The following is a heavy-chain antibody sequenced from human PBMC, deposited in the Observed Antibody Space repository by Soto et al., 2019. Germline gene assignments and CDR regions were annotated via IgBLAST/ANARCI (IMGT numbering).Heavy chain of an antibody. CDR2: ITVDGAAT. CDR3: ARDRPSPYCSSTSCSSYFDY. J-gene: IGHJ4*02. V-gene: IGHV3-23*01. D-gene: IGHD2-2*01. Sequence: GGSLRLSCLASGFTFNNYAMSWVRQAPGKGLEWVSSITVDGAATHYADTVRGRFSISRNNSKNTLYLQMNSLRAEDTAVYYCARDRPSPYCSSTSCSSYFDYWGQGTLVTVS. CDR1: GFTFNNYA.